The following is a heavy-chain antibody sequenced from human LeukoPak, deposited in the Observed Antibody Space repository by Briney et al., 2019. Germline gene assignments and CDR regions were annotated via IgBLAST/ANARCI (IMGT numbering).Heavy chain of an antibody. V-gene: IGHV3-33*08. J-gene: IGHJ6*02. CDR2: IWYDGSNK. D-gene: IGHD4-17*01. CDR3: AREPGDYRFYYYYYGMDV. Sequence: GRSLRLSCAASGFTFSSYGMHWVRQAPGKGLEWVAVIWYDGSNKYYADSVKGRFTISRDNSKNTLYLQMNSLRAEDTAVYYCAREPGDYRFYYYYYGMDVWGQGTTVTVSS. CDR1: GFTFSSYG.